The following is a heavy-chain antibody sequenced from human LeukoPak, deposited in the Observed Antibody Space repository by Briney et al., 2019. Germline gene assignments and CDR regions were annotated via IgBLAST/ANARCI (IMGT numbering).Heavy chain of an antibody. V-gene: IGHV1-2*02. Sequence: ASVNVSCNASGYTFTGYYMRWVRHAPRQGLERMGWINPNDGGTNHPQKSQRRVTVTRDTSISTAYMELYSLRSDDTAVYYCARTQDSRDWFDPWGQRTLLTVSS. D-gene: IGHD2-15*01. CDR3: ARTQDSRDWFDP. J-gene: IGHJ5*02. CDR1: GYTFTGYY. CDR2: INPNDGGT.